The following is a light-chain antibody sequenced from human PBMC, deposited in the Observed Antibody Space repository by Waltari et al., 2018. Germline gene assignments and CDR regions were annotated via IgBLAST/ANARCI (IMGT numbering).Light chain of an antibody. V-gene: IGKV3-20*01. CDR1: QSLTKTY. Sequence: EIVLTQSPGTMSLSPGESATLPCRASQSLTKTYLAWYQQKPCQAPRLLLYGASSRAGGIPDRFIGSGSGTDFTLTISRLEPEDFAVYYCQQYGSSVMYTFGQGTKLEIK. CDR3: QQYGSSVMYT. J-gene: IGKJ2*01. CDR2: GAS.